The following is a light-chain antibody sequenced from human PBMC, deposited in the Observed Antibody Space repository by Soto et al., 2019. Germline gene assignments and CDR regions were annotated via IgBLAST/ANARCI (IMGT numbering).Light chain of an antibody. J-gene: IGLJ2*01. V-gene: IGLV1-51*01. CDR3: GTWDSSLSAVV. CDR2: DNN. CDR1: SANIGNNY. Sequence: QSVLTQPPSVSAAPGQKVTISCSGGSANIGNNYVSWYQQLPGTAPKLLIYDNNKRPSGIPDRFSGSKSGTSATLGITGLQTGDEADYCCGTWDSSLSAVVFGGGTKLTVL.